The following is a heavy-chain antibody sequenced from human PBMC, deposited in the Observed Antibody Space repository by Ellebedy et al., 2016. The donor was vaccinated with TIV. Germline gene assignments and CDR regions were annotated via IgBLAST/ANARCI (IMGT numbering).Heavy chain of an antibody. CDR1: GFTFSSYA. J-gene: IGHJ4*02. D-gene: IGHD1-26*01. Sequence: PGGSLRLSCAASGFTFSSYAMSWVRQAPGKGLEWVSAISGSGGSTYYADSVKGRFTISRDNSKNTLYLQMNSLRAEDTAVYYCAKVVVGATRLYYFDYWGQGTLVTVSS. CDR3: AKVVVGATRLYYFDY. CDR2: ISGSGGST. V-gene: IGHV3-23*01.